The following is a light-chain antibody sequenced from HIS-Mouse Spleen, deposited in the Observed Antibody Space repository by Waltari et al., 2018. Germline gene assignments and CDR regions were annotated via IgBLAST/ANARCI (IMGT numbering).Light chain of an antibody. CDR3: CSYAGSYTSKG. Sequence: QSALTQPRSVSGSPGQSVTISCTGTSSDVGGYNYVSWYQQHPGKAPKLMIYDVSKRPSGVPDRFSGSKSGNTASLTISGLQAEDEADYYCCSYAGSYTSKGFGSGTKVTVL. V-gene: IGLV2-11*01. CDR1: SSDVGGYNY. CDR2: DVS. J-gene: IGLJ6*01.